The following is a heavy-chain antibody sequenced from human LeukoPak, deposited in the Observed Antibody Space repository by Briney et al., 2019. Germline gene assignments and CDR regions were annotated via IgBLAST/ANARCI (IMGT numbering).Heavy chain of an antibody. CDR1: GYSFSSYW. D-gene: IGHD2-2*03. Sequence: GESLKISCKGSGYSFSSYWIAWVRQMPGKGLEWMGIIHPGNSETTYNPSFRGQVTMSADKSISTAYLQWSSLEASDTAMYYCARLGYCVSTSCFFYYYYYMDVWGKGTTVTVSS. CDR3: ARLGYCVSTSCFFYYYYYMDV. J-gene: IGHJ6*03. V-gene: IGHV5-51*01. CDR2: IHPGNSET.